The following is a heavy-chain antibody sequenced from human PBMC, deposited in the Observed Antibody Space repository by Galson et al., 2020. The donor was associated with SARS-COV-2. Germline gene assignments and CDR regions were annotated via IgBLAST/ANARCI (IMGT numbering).Heavy chain of an antibody. CDR1: GFTFDDYA. CDR2: SSWNSGSI. CDR3: AKDRGSYGANWFDP. D-gene: IGHD1-26*01. Sequence: GGSLRLSCAASGFTFDDYAMHWVRQAPGKGLEWVSGSSWNSGSIGYADSVKGRFTISRDNAKNSLYLQMNSLRAEDTAVYYCAKDRGSYGANWFDPWGQGTLVTVSS. J-gene: IGHJ5*02. V-gene: IGHV3-9*01.